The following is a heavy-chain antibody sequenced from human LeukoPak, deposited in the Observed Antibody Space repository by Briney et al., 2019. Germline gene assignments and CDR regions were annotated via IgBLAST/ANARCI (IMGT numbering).Heavy chain of an antibody. V-gene: IGHV4-59*08. CDR3: ARSSGSYYNDAFDI. CDR1: GGSFSGYY. J-gene: IGHJ3*02. Sequence: SETLSLTCAVYGGSFSGYYWSWIRQPPGKGLEWIGYIYYSGSTNYNPSLKSRVTISVDTSKNQFSLKLSSVTAADTAVYYCARSSGSYYNDAFDIWGQGTMVTVSS. CDR2: IYYSGST. D-gene: IGHD3-10*01.